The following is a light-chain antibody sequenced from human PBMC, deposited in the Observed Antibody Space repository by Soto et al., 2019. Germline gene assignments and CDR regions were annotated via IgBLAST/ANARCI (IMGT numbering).Light chain of an antibody. CDR3: SSYAASNNFV. J-gene: IGLJ1*01. CDR2: EVS. Sequence: QSALTQPPSASGSPGQSVTISCTGTTSDVGGYNYVSWYQQHPGKAPKLMIYEVSKRPSGVPDRFSGSKSGNTASLTVSGLQAEDEADYYCSSYAASNNFVFGTGTKLIVL. V-gene: IGLV2-8*01. CDR1: TSDVGGYNY.